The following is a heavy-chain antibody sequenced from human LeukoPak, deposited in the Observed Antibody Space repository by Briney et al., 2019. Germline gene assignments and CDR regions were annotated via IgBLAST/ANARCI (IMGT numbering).Heavy chain of an antibody. J-gene: IGHJ6*02. CDR3: AREGAYYGSGSYYRGYYYYGMDV. D-gene: IGHD3-10*01. CDR1: GYTFTSYY. V-gene: IGHV1-46*01. Sequence: ASVKVSCKASGYTFTSYYMHWVRQAPGQGLEWMGIINPSGGSTSYAQKFQGRVTMTRDTSTSTVYMELSSLRSEDTAVYYCAREGAYYGSGSYYRGYYYYGMDVWGQGTTVTVS. CDR2: INPSGGST.